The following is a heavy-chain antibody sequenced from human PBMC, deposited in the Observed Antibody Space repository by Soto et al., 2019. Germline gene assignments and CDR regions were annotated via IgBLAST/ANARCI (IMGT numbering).Heavy chain of an antibody. J-gene: IGHJ4*02. CDR3: AKEENYIVVVVAASTSDY. D-gene: IGHD2-15*01. V-gene: IGHV3-23*01. CDR2: ISGSGGST. Sequence: GGSLRLSCAASGFTFSSYAMSWVRQAPGKGLEWVSAISGSGGSTYYADSVKGRFTISRDNSKNTLYLQMNSLRAEDTAVYYCAKEENYIVVVVAASTSDYWCQGPLVTVSS. CDR1: GFTFSSYA.